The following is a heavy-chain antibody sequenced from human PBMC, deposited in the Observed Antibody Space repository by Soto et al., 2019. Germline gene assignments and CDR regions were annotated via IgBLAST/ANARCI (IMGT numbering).Heavy chain of an antibody. D-gene: IGHD2-15*01. V-gene: IGHV3-9*01. CDR1: GFTFDDYA. Sequence: EVQLVESGGGLVQPGRSLRLSCAASGFTFDDYAMHWVRQAPGKGLAWVSGISWNSGSIGYADSVKGRFTISRDNAKNSLYLQMNSLRAEDTALYYCAKDNRRWLLEAFDIWGQGTMVTVSS. CDR2: ISWNSGSI. CDR3: AKDNRRWLLEAFDI. J-gene: IGHJ3*02.